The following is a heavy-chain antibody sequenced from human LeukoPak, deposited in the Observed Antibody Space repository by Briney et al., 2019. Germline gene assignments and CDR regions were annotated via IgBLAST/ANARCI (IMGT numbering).Heavy chain of an antibody. CDR2: ISSSSSYI. CDR3: ARVEGVVPAATNWFDP. CDR1: GFTFSSYS. J-gene: IGHJ5*02. V-gene: IGHV3-21*01. D-gene: IGHD2-2*01. Sequence: PGGSLRLSCAASGFTFSSYSMNWVRQAPGKGLEWVSSISSSSSYIYYADSVKGRFTISRDNAKNSLYLQMNSLRAEDTAVYYCARVEGVVPAATNWFDPWGQGTLVTASS.